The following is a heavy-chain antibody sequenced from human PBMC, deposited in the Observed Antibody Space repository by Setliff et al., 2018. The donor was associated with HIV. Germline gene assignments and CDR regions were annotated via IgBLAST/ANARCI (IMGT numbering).Heavy chain of an antibody. J-gene: IGHJ4*02. CDR1: GYSFTFYS. CDR2: IDANTGIP. V-gene: IGHV7-4-1*02. CDR3: ARDFLGDPDWSLDY. Sequence: GASVKVSCKASGYSFTFYSMHWVRQAPGHGLEWMGYIDANTGIPTYAQALSGRFVFSLGTSVTTAYLQISSLTAEDTAVYYCARDFLGDPDWSLDYWGQGTLVTVS. D-gene: IGHD3-9*01.